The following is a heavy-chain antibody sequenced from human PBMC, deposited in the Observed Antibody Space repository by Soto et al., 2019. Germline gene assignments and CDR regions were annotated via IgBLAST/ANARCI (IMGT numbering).Heavy chain of an antibody. CDR3: ARTSLGSTLLLDP. V-gene: IGHV1-3*01. J-gene: IGHJ5*02. D-gene: IGHD3-10*01. CDR1: GYTFTSYA. Sequence: ASLKVSCKAAGYTFTSYAIHWVRQAPGQRLEWMAWINVGSGNTQYSQRFQGRVTITRDTSASTAYMELSSLRSEDTAVYYCARTSLGSTLLLDPWGQGTLVTVSS. CDR2: INVGSGNT.